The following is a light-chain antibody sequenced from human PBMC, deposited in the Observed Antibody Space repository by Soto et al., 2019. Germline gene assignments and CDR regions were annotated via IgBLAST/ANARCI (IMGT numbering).Light chain of an antibody. CDR1: SSNIGAGYD. CDR3: QSYDSSHVV. J-gene: IGLJ2*01. V-gene: IGLV1-40*01. Sequence: QAVVIQPPSASGTPGQRVTISCSGGSSNIGAGYDVHWYQQLPGTAPKLLIYGNSNRPSGVPDRFSGSKSGTSASLAITGLQAEDEADYYCQSYDSSHVVFGGGTKVTVL. CDR2: GNS.